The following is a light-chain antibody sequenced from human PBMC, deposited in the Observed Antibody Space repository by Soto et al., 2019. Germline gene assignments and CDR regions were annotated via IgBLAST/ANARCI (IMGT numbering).Light chain of an antibody. Sequence: QSALTQPASVSGSPGQSITISCTGTSSDIGGYNYVSWYQQHPGKAPKLMIYDVSNRPSRVSNRFSGSKSGNTASLTISGLQAEDEADYYCSSQAVSSTLVFGGGTKLTVL. V-gene: IGLV2-14*01. CDR1: SSDIGGYNY. CDR3: SSQAVSSTLV. J-gene: IGLJ2*01. CDR2: DVS.